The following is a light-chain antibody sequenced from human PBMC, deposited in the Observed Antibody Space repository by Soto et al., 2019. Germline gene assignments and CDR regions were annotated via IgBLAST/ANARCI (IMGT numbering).Light chain of an antibody. CDR2: AAS. V-gene: IGKV1-27*01. J-gene: IGKJ4*01. Sequence: DFQMTQSPSSLSASVGDRVTITCRASQGINNHLAWFQQKPGKVPKVLIYAASTLQSGVPSRFSGSGSRTDFPLTISSLQHEDVATYYCQNYNSAPPAGTFGGGTKVEIK. CDR1: QGINNH. CDR3: QNYNSAPPAGT.